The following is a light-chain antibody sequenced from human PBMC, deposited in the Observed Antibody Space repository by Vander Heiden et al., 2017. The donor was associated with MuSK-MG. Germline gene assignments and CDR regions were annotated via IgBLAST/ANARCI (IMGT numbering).Light chain of an antibody. J-gene: IGLJ2*01. Sequence: QSMLTQPPSVSGNPGQRVTIPCSGGTSNVGSHRVTWFQVVPGSAPIIFIYNHAQRPSVGPARLSGSKSGTAASLAISGLQLAEAGHYHGGTWNGSFNAYVVCGGGT. V-gene: IGLV1-44*01. CDR2: NHA. CDR1: TSNVGSHR. CDR3: GTWNGSFNAYVV.